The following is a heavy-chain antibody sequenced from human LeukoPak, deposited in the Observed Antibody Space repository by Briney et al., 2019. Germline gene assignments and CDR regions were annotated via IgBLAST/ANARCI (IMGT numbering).Heavy chain of an antibody. CDR1: GYTFTGYY. J-gene: IGHJ4*02. D-gene: IGHD5-12*01. Sequence: ASVTVSCTASGYTFTGYYMHWVRQAPGQGLEGMGWINPNSGGTNYAQKFQGRVTMTRDTSISTAYMELSRLRSDDTAVYYCARVDIVATDLDYWGQGTLVTVSS. CDR2: INPNSGGT. V-gene: IGHV1-2*02. CDR3: ARVDIVATDLDY.